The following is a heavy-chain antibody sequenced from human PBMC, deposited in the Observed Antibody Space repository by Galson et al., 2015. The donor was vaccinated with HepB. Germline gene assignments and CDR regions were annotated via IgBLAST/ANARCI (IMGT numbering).Heavy chain of an antibody. V-gene: IGHV4-34*01. J-gene: IGHJ5*02. CDR2: INHSGST. CDR1: GGSFSGYY. CDR3: ARDTGYCSSTSCINWFDP. Sequence: SETLSLTCAVYGGSFSGYYWSWIRQPPGKGLEWIGEINHSGSTNYNPSLKSRVTISVDTSKNQFSLKLSSVTAADTAVYYCARDTGYCSSTSCINWFDPWGQGTLVTVSS. D-gene: IGHD2-2*01.